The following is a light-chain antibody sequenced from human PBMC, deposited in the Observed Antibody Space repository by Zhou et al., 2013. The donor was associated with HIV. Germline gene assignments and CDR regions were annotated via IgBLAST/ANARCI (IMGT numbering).Light chain of an antibody. CDR1: QGVKNY. V-gene: IGKV1-27*01. CDR3: QKYDSAPLT. Sequence: QMTQSPPSLSASMGDRVTISCRASQGVKNYVAWYQQKPGKVPKLLIYGASTLQSRVPSRFSGSGSGTNFTLSIDSLQPEDAATYYCQKYDSAPLTFGGGTRVDI. CDR2: GAS. J-gene: IGKJ4*01.